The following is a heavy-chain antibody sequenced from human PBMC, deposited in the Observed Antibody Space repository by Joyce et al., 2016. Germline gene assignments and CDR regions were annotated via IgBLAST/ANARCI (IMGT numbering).Heavy chain of an antibody. D-gene: IGHD6-6*01. J-gene: IGHJ5*02. CDR2: MNTDGSST. CDR3: VRGISARPGGPNWFDP. Sequence: EVQLVESGGGLVQPGGSLRLSCAASGFSCSGYGIHWVRQAPGKGRVWGSRMNTDGSSTRFADSVKGRFTISRDNAKNTLYLQMNSRRAEDTAVYYCVRGISARPGGPNWFDPWGQGTLVTVSS. CDR1: GFSCSGYG. V-gene: IGHV3-74*01.